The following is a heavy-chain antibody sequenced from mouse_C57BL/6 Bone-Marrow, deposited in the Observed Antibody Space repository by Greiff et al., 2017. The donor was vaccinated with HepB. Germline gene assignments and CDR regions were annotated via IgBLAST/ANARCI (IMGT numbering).Heavy chain of an antibody. CDR3: ARVYDGYSFAY. V-gene: IGHV5-16*01. CDR2: INYDGSST. J-gene: IGHJ3*01. Sequence: EVKLMESEGGLVQPGRSMKLSCTASGFTFSDYYMAWVRQVPEKGLEWVANINYDGSSTYYLDSLKSRFIISRDNAKNILYLQMSSLKSEDTATYYCARVYDGYSFAYWGQGTLVTVSA. D-gene: IGHD2-3*01. CDR1: GFTFSDYY.